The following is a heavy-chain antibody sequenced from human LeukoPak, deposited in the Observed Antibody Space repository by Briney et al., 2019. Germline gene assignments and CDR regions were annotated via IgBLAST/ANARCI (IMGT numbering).Heavy chain of an antibody. D-gene: IGHD4-23*01. CDR2: IYTTGRT. V-gene: IGHV4-4*07. J-gene: IGHJ6*02. Sequence: SETLSLTCTISGDSISNFYWSWIRQPAGKGLEWIGRIYTTGRTNYNPSLKSRVTMSVDTTKNQFSLKLSSVTAADTAVYYCAFTTVVTPESYYYGMDVWGQGTTVTVSS. CDR3: AFTTVVTPESYYYGMDV. CDR1: GDSISNFY.